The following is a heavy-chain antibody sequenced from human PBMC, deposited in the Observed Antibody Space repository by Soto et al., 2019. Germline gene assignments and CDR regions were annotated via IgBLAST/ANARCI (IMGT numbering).Heavy chain of an antibody. Sequence: VKVSCKASGGTFSSYTISWVRQAPGQGLEWMGRIIPILGMANYAQKFQGRVTITADKSTSTAYMELSSLRSEDTAVYYCANWGYCSSTSCYAPVWGQGTMVTVSS. CDR1: GGTFSSYT. CDR2: IIPILGMA. CDR3: ANWGYCSSTSCYAPV. V-gene: IGHV1-69*02. J-gene: IGHJ3*01. D-gene: IGHD2-2*01.